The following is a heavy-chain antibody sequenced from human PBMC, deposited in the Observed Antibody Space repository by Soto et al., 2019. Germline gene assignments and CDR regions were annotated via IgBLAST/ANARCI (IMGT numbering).Heavy chain of an antibody. CDR3: GPDTLDY. CDR2: IWYDGSNK. V-gene: IGHV3-33*01. CDR1: GFMFSSHG. Sequence: QVQLVGSGGGVVQPGRSLRLSCAASGFMFSSHGMHWIRQAPGKGLEWVAVIWYDGSNKYYADSVKGRFTISRDNSKNTLYLQMNSLRVEDTAVYYCGPDTLDYWGQGTLVTVSS. J-gene: IGHJ4*02.